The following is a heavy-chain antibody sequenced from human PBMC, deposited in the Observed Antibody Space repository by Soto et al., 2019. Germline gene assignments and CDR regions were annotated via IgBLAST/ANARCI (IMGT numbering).Heavy chain of an antibody. J-gene: IGHJ4*02. Sequence: EVQLVESGGGLVQPGGSLKLSCTVSGFTFSDSALHWGRQASGKGLEWVGRIRSKANSYATAYAVSVKGRFTISRDESKNTAYLQMNSLKTEDTAVYYCTRRGLGPTVTEYWGQGTLVTVSS. V-gene: IGHV3-73*01. CDR2: IRSKANSYAT. CDR3: TRRGLGPTVTEY. D-gene: IGHD1-26*01. CDR1: GFTFSDSA.